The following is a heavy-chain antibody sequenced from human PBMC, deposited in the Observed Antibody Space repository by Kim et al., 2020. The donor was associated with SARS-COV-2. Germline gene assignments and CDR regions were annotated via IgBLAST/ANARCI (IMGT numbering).Heavy chain of an antibody. J-gene: IGHJ4*02. D-gene: IGHD6-13*01. V-gene: IGHV3-48*02. CDR3: ARDRSLGSTLYYYFDY. CDR2: ISSSSGKI. Sequence: GGSLRLSGAASGFTFSNYAINWVRQAPGKGLEWVSYISSSSGKIDYADSVKGRFTISRDNAKNSVYLQMNSLRDEDTAVYYCARDRSLGSTLYYYFDYWGQGALVAVSS. CDR1: GFTFSNYA.